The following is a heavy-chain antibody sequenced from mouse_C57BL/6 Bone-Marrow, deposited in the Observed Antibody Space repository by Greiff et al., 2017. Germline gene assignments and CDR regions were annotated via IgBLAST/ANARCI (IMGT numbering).Heavy chain of an antibody. Sequence: VQLVESGAELARPGASVKLSCKASGYTFTSYGISWVKQRTGQGLEWIGEIYPRSGNTYYNEKFKGKATLTADKSSSTAYMELRSLTSEDSAVYFCARDDYGGRDGSFDYWGQGTTLTVSS. CDR3: ARDDYGGRDGSFDY. CDR2: IYPRSGNT. CDR1: GYTFTSYG. D-gene: IGHD2-4*01. V-gene: IGHV1-81*01. J-gene: IGHJ2*01.